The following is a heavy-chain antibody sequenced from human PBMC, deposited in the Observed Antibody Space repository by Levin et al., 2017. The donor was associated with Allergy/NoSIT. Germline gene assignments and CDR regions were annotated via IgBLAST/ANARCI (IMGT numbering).Heavy chain of an antibody. CDR3: ARHGERSSWGIDAFDS. J-gene: IGHJ3*02. CDR2: IYYSGST. D-gene: IGHD6-13*01. CDR1: GGSISSYY. Sequence: SETLSLTCTVSGGSISSYYWSWIRQPPGKGLEWIGYIYYSGSTNYNPSLKSRVTISVDTSKNQFSLKLSSVTAEDTAVYYGARHGERSSWGIDAFDSWGQGTMVTVSS. V-gene: IGHV4-59*08.